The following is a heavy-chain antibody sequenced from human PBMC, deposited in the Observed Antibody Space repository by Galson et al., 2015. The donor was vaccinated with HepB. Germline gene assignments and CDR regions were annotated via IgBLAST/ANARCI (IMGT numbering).Heavy chain of an antibody. CDR1: GFTFDDYA. V-gene: IGHV3-9*01. Sequence: SLRLSCAASGFTFDDYAMHWVRQAPGKGLEWVSGISWNSGSIGYADSVKGRFTISRDNAKNSLYLQMNSLRAEDTALYYCAKAPTGTTYYGMDVWGQGTTVTVSS. CDR2: ISWNSGSI. J-gene: IGHJ6*02. D-gene: IGHD1-7*01. CDR3: AKAPTGTTYYGMDV.